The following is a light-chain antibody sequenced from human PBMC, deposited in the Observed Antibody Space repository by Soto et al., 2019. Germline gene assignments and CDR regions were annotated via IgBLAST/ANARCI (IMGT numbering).Light chain of an antibody. CDR1: QSISNW. V-gene: IGKV1-5*03. CDR2: KAS. J-gene: IGKJ1*01. CDR3: QQYNSYSWT. Sequence: DIQMNQSPSNLSPSVGDRVTISCRANQSISNWLAWYKKKPGKVPKLLIYKASNLDYGVPSRFRGSGSGTEFTLTISSLQPDDFATYYCQQYNSYSWTFGQGTKVDI.